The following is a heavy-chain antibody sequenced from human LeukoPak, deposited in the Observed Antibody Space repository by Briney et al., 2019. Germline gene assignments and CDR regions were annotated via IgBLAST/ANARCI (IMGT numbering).Heavy chain of an antibody. CDR3: ARGGYLFDY. D-gene: IGHD5-12*01. V-gene: IGHV4-39*01. CDR1: GASISSSRYY. J-gene: IGHJ4*02. Sequence: SETLSLTCTVSGASISSSRYYWGWIRQPPGKGLEWIGSISYSGTTYYNPSLKSRGSISVDTSRNQFSLKLSSVTAPDTAVYYCARGGYLFDYWGQGTLVTVSS. CDR2: ISYSGTT.